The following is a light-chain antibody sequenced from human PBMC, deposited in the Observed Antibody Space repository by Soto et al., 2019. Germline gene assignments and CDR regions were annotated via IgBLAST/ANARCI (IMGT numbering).Light chain of an antibody. CDR1: QTITRW. Sequence: DIQMTQSPSTLSASVGDRVTIACRANQTITRWLAWYQQKPGKAPKLLIFDASTLESGVPSRFSGSGYGTEFTLTIRSLQPEDFATYYCQQYHTFWTFGQGTTVEVK. CDR2: DAS. CDR3: QQYHTFWT. J-gene: IGKJ1*01. V-gene: IGKV1-5*01.